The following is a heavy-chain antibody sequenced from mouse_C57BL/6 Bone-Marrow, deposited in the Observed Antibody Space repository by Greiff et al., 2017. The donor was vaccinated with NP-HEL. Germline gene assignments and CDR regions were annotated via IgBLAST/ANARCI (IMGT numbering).Heavy chain of an antibody. CDR1: GFNIKDDY. CDR3: TGGVTTAY. Sequence: VQLQQSGAELVRPGASVKLSCTASGFNIKDDYMHWVKQRPEQGLEWIGWIDPENGDTEYASKFQGKATITADTSSNTAYLQLSSLTSEDTAVYYCTGGVTTAYWGQGTLVTVSA. D-gene: IGHD2-2*01. V-gene: IGHV14-4*01. CDR2: IDPENGDT. J-gene: IGHJ3*01.